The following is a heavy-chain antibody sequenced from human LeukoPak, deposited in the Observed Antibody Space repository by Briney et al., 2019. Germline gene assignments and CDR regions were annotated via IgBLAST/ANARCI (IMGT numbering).Heavy chain of an antibody. J-gene: IGHJ5*02. CDR1: GGSISSYY. CDR2: IYSSGST. V-gene: IGHV4-4*07. D-gene: IGHD3-22*01. CDR3: ARARDYYDRSSYPNWFDP. Sequence: SETLSLTCTVSGGSISSYYWTWIRQPAGKGLEWLGRIYSSGSTNYIPSLKSRVTMSLDKSQNQFSLKLSSVTAADTAVYYCARARDYYDRSSYPNWFDPWGQGTLVTVSS.